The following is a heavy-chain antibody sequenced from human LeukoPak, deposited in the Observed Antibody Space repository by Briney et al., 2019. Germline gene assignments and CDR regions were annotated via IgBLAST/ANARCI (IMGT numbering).Heavy chain of an antibody. D-gene: IGHD3-10*01. CDR3: ARVFYYGSGTFDL. Sequence: SETLSLTCTVSGGSLSSYYWSWIRQPPGKGLEWIGYIYYSGSTTYNPSLRSRVTISVDTSKNQFSLRLSSVTAADTAVYYCARVFYYGSGTFDLWGRGTLVPVSS. J-gene: IGHJ2*01. CDR2: IYYSGST. V-gene: IGHV4-59*01. CDR1: GGSLSSYY.